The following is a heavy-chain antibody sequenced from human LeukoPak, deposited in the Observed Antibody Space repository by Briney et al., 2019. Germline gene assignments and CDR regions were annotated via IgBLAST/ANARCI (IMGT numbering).Heavy chain of an antibody. CDR1: GGSISSYY. CDR3: ARDLIVGSSISYYFDY. D-gene: IGHD1-26*01. J-gene: IGHJ4*02. Sequence: SETLSLTCTVSGGSISSYYWSWIRQPPGKGLEWIGYIYYSGSTNYNPSLKSRVTISVDTSKNQFSLKVSSVTAADTAVYYCARDLIVGSSISYYFDYWGQGTLVTVSS. CDR2: IYYSGST. V-gene: IGHV4-59*01.